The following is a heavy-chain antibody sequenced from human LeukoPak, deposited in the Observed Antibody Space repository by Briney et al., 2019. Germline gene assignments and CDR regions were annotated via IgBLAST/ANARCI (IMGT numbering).Heavy chain of an antibody. CDR1: GVSVSNDY. J-gene: IGHJ4*02. CDR3: ARGWGMFGC. Sequence: GGSLRLSRAASGVSVSNDYISWVRQAPGKGLEWVSVIYSGGNTYYADSVKGRFTISRDNSKNTVYLQMNTVRAEDTAVYYCARGWGMFGCWGQGTLVTVSS. D-gene: IGHD7-27*01. V-gene: IGHV3-53*01. CDR2: IYSGGNT.